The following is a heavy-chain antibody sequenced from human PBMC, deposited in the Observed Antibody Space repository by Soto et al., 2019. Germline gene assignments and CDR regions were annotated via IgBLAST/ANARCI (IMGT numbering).Heavy chain of an antibody. J-gene: IGHJ3*01. CDR2: IYDSGVT. D-gene: IGHD2-8*01. CDR3: VRDLANGYTGNV. CDR1: VAIVTSGENY. V-gene: IGHV4-30-4*08. Sequence: SETLSLTCSVSVAIVTSGENYCSWFRQPPGKGLEWLGYIYDSGVTSYTPALKSRVTLSLDRPNNQVSLKLRSVTAADTAVYFCVRDLANGYTGNVLGHGTLVTVSS.